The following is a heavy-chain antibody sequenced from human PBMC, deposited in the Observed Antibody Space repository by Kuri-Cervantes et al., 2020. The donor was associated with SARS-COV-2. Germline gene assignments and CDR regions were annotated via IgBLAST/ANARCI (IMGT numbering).Heavy chain of an antibody. Sequence: GGSLRLSCAASGFTFSSYWMSWVRQAPGKGLEWVANIKQDGSEKYYVDSVKGRFTISRDNARNTLYLQMNSLRAEDTAVYHCAKDSLLEVKFDYWGQGTLVTVSS. V-gene: IGHV3-7*01. CDR2: IKQDGSEK. CDR3: AKDSLLEVKFDY. D-gene: IGHD1-1*01. J-gene: IGHJ4*02. CDR1: GFTFSSYW.